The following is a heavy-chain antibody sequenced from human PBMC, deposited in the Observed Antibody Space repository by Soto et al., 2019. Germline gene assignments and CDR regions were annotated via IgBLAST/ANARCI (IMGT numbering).Heavy chain of an antibody. CDR2: IIPIFGTA. V-gene: IGHV1-69*13. J-gene: IGHJ4*02. CDR3: ARIGSSYSYYFDY. Sequence: SVKVSCKASGGTFSSYAISWVRQAPGQGLEWMGGIIPIFGTANYAQKFQGRVTITADESTSTAYMELSSLRSEDTAVYYCARIGSSYSYYFDYWGQGTLVTVPS. D-gene: IGHD6-13*01. CDR1: GGTFSSYA.